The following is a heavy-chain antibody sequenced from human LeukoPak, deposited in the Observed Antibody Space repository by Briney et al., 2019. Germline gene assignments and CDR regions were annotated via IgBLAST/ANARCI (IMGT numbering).Heavy chain of an antibody. V-gene: IGHV1-8*01. CDR3: ARGLGFLAGLLENYYYYGMDV. D-gene: IGHD2-21*01. CDR2: MNPNSGNT. J-gene: IGHJ6*02. Sequence: ASVKVSCKASGYTFTSYDINWVRQATGQGLEWMGWMNPNSGNTGYAQKFQGRVTMTRNTSISTAYMELSSLRSEDTAVYYCARGLGFLAGLLENYYYYGMDVWGQGTTVTVSS. CDR1: GYTFTSYD.